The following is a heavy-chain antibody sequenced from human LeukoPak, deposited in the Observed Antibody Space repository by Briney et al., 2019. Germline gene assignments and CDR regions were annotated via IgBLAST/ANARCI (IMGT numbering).Heavy chain of an antibody. Sequence: GGSLRLSCAASGFTFSSYAMHWVRQAPGKGLEWVAVISYDGSNKYYADSVKGRFTISRDNSKNTLYLQMSSLRAEDTAMYYCATNNRNYYYGVDVWGQGTTVTVSS. D-gene: IGHD1-14*01. CDR2: ISYDGSNK. CDR3: ATNNRNYYYGVDV. V-gene: IGHV3-30-3*01. J-gene: IGHJ6*02. CDR1: GFTFSSYA.